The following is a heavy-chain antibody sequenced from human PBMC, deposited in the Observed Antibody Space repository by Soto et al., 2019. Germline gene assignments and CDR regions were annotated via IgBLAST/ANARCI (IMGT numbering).Heavy chain of an antibody. CDR2: INSDGAGS. V-gene: IGHV3-74*03. Sequence: PVVSLRLSCAASGFTFTHYRIHRDPQPPGKGLELVGRINSDGAGSEYGASVNGRFTIARDDPHHIVILQMNSLTDQDTCDKCCAREGDWNYVQNFWGQGSLVIV. CDR3: AREGDWNYVQNF. D-gene: IGHD3-16*01. J-gene: IGHJ4*02. CDR1: GFTFTHYR.